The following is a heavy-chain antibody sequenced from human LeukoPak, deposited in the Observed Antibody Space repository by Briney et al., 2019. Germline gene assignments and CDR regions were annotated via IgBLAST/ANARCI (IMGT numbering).Heavy chain of an antibody. Sequence: GGSLRLSCAASGCTFSNYEVSWVRQAPGKGREWVSYISSRGTTVYYADSVKGRFTISRDNAKNSLSLQMNSLAAEDTAVYYCATHPQPSYYYDRSGFYRLWGQGTLVTVSS. J-gene: IGHJ4*02. D-gene: IGHD3-22*01. CDR2: ISSRGTTV. CDR3: ATHPQPSYYYDRSGFYRL. V-gene: IGHV3-48*03. CDR1: GCTFSNYE.